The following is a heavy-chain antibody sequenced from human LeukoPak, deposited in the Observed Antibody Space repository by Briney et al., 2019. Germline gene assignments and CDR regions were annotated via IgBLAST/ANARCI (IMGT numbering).Heavy chain of an antibody. V-gene: IGHV3-21*04. D-gene: IGHD6-13*01. J-gene: IGHJ4*02. Sequence: GGSLRLSCAASGFTFSNYSMNWVRQAPGKGLEWVSYISSSSSYIYYADSVKGRLTISRDNAKNSLFLQMNSLRAEDTAVYYCAKGAGDSSRWYAIFDYWGQGTLVTVSS. CDR1: GFTFSNYS. CDR2: ISSSSSYI. CDR3: AKGAGDSSRWYAIFDY.